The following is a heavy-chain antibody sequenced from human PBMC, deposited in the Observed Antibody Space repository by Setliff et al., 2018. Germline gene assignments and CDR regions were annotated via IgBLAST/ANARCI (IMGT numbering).Heavy chain of an antibody. D-gene: IGHD3-3*01. CDR2: ISGSGTTI. V-gene: IGHV3-11*04. CDR3: ARDVYDFRTGLGGP. CDR1: GFSFSGYY. J-gene: IGHJ5*02. Sequence: PGGSLRLSCAASGFSFSGYYMSWVRQAPGKGLEWLSKISGSGTTIFYADSVRGRFTISRDNAKNLLYLQMNSLRVDDTAVYYCARDVYDFRTGLGGPWGQGTRVTVSS.